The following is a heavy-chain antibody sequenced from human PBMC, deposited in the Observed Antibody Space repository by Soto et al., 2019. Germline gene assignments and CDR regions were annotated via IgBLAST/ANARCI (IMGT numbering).Heavy chain of an antibody. Sequence: GGSLRLSCAASGFTFSSYGMHWVRQAPGKGLEWVAVIRYDGSNKYYADSVKGRLTISRDNSKNTLYLQMNSLRAEDTAVYYCAREDDASAYFDYWGQGTLVTVSS. J-gene: IGHJ4*02. CDR1: GFTFSSYG. CDR3: AREDDASAYFDY. D-gene: IGHD3-10*01. V-gene: IGHV3-33*01. CDR2: IRYDGSNK.